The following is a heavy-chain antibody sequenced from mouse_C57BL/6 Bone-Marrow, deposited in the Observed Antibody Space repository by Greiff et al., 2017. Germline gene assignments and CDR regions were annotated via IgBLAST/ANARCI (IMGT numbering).Heavy chain of an antibody. CDR2: IHPNSGST. CDR1: GYTFTSYW. CDR3: ARGIYYDYDGRLYYAMDY. V-gene: IGHV1-64*01. Sequence: QVQLQQPGAELVKPGASVKLSCKASGYTFTSYWMHWVKQRPGQGLEWIGMIHPNSGSTNYNEKFKSKATLTVDKSSSTAYMQLSSLTSEDSAVYYCARGIYYDYDGRLYYAMDYWGQGTSVTVSS. D-gene: IGHD2-4*01. J-gene: IGHJ4*01.